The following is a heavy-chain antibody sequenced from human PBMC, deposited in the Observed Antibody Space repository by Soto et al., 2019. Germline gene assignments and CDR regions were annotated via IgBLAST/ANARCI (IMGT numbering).Heavy chain of an antibody. Sequence: EVQLVESGGGLVQPGGSLKLSCAASGFTFSGSAMHWVRQASGKGLEWVGRIRRKVNNYATAYAASVEVRFTISRDDSKNTAYLEMNSLKTEDAAVYYCTRQGIVGATGYWGQGTPVTVSS. D-gene: IGHD1-26*01. CDR1: GFTFSGSA. CDR2: IRRKVNNYAT. J-gene: IGHJ4*02. CDR3: TRQGIVGATGY. V-gene: IGHV3-73*02.